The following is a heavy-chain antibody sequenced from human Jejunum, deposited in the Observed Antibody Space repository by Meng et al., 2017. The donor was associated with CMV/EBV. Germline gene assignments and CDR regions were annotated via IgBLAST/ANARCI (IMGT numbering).Heavy chain of an antibody. CDR3: ARGIGHASNTSPYY. CDR2: VYYSGSA. V-gene: IGHV4-59*02. Sequence: VSGDSVRSHYWSWIRQPPGKGLEWMGYVYYSGSATYSPSLRSRITISVDTSQNQFSLNLRSVTAADTALYFCARGIGHASNTSPYYWGQGTLVTVSS. D-gene: IGHD2-2*01. J-gene: IGHJ4*02. CDR1: GDSVRSHY.